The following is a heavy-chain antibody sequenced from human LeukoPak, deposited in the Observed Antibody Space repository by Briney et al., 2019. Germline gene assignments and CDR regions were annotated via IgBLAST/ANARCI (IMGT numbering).Heavy chain of an antibody. CDR2: IYHSGST. Sequence: SETLSLTCTVSGYSISSGYFWGWIRQPPGKGLEWIGSIYHSGSTSYNPSLKSRLTISVDTSKNQFSLKLNFVTAADTAVYYCARSHKLRYFDWSYFDYWGQGTLVTVSS. CDR1: GYSISSGYF. V-gene: IGHV4-38-2*02. CDR3: ARSHKLRYFDWSYFDY. J-gene: IGHJ4*02. D-gene: IGHD3-9*01.